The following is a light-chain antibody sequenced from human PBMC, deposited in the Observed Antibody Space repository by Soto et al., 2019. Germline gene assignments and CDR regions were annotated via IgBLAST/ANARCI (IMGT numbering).Light chain of an antibody. CDR3: AAWDDSLNGWG. Sequence: QSVLTQPPSASGTPGQRVTLSCSGSSSHIGSNTVNWYQQLPGTAPKRLIYSNNQRPSGVPDRFSGSKSGTSASLAIRGRQSEDEAEDYCAAWDDSLNGWGFGGGTKLTGL. V-gene: IGLV1-44*01. CDR1: SSHIGSNT. CDR2: SNN. J-gene: IGLJ3*02.